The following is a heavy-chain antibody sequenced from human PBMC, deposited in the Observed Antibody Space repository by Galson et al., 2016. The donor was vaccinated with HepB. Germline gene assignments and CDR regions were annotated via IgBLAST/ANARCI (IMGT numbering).Heavy chain of an antibody. CDR1: GFSFSNSG. V-gene: IGHV3-23*01. CDR2: ITPSGDAT. J-gene: IGHJ4*02. Sequence: SLRLSCAASGFSFSNSGMRWVRQAPGRGLAWVSRITPSGDATHYADFVKGRFTISRDNSKNTLYLYMNNLTAGDTAIYYCGKHGGFDYWGQGALVTVSS. CDR3: GKHGGFDY. D-gene: IGHD3-16*01.